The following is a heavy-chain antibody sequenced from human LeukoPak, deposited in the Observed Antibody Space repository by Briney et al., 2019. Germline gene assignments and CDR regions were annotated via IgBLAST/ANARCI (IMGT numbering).Heavy chain of an antibody. V-gene: IGHV4-59*12. CDR1: GGSISSYY. CDR2: IYYSGST. CDR3: ARDRSGVVVKSAFDI. J-gene: IGHJ3*02. D-gene: IGHD3-22*01. Sequence: PSETLSLTCTVSGGSISSYYWSWLRQPPGKGLEWSGYIYYSGSTNYNPSLKSRVTISVDTSKNQFSLKLSSVTAADTAVYYCARDRSGVVVKSAFDIWGQGTMVTVSS.